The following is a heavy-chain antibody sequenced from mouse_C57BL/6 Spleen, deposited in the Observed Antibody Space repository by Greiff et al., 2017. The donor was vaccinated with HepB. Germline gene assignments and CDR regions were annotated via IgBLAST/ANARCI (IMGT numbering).Heavy chain of an antibody. CDR3: ARWQVRYYFDY. CDR1: GFTFSDYY. J-gene: IGHJ2*01. Sequence: EVKLVESEGGLVQPGSSMKLSCTASGFTFSDYYMAWVRQVPEKGLEWVANINYDGSSTYYLDSLKSRFIISRDNAKNILYLQMSSLKSEDTATYYCARWQVRYYFDYWGQGTTLTVSS. CDR2: INYDGSST. V-gene: IGHV5-16*01.